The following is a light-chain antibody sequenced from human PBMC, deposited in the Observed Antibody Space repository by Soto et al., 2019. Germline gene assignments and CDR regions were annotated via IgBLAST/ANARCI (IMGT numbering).Light chain of an antibody. V-gene: IGLV1-40*01. Sequence: QSVLTQPPSVSGAPGQMVTLSCTGSSSNIGAGYDVHWYQQFPGTAPKLLIFDNTNRPSGVPARLSGSKSGTSASLAITGLQAEDEADYCCQSYDSSLSGPLFGGGTKLTVL. J-gene: IGLJ2*01. CDR2: DNT. CDR1: SSNIGAGYD. CDR3: QSYDSSLSGPL.